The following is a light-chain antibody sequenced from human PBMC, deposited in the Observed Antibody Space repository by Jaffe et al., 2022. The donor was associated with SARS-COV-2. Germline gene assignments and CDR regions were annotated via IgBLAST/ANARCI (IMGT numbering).Light chain of an antibody. CDR2: SAS. Sequence: DIQMTQSPSSVSASVGDRVTITCRASQDVTRYLAWYQQKPGKAPNLLIYSASTLQSGVPSRFRGSGSGTDFTLTISSLQPEDFATYYCQQAYSFPLTFGGGTKVEFK. CDR3: QQAYSFPLT. CDR1: QDVTRY. J-gene: IGKJ4*01. V-gene: IGKV1-12*01.